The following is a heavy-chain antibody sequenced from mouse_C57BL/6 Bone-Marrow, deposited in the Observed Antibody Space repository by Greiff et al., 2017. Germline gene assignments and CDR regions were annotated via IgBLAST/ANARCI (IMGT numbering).Heavy chain of an antibody. J-gene: IGHJ1*03. D-gene: IGHD1-1*01. CDR1: GFTFSDYY. Sequence: EVMLVESEGGLVQPGSSMKLSCTASGFTFSDYYMAWVRQVPEKGLEWVANINYDGSSTYYLDSLKSRFIISRDNAKNILYLQMSSLKSEDTATYYCARDITTVVEKYFDVWGTGTTVTVSS. CDR3: ARDITTVVEKYFDV. V-gene: IGHV5-16*01. CDR2: INYDGSST.